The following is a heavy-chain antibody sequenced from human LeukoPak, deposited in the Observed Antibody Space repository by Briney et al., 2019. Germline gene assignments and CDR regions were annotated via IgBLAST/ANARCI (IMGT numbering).Heavy chain of an antibody. V-gene: IGHV4-61*01. D-gene: IGHD6-6*01. CDR3: ASSYSSSGDFDY. Sequence: SETLSLTCTVSSGSISSGSYYWTWIRQPPGKGLEWIGYINYSGSTNYNPSLKSRVTISVDTSKNQFSLKLSSVTAADTAVYYCASSYSSSGDFDYWGQGTLVTVSS. CDR1: SGSISSGSYY. J-gene: IGHJ4*02. CDR2: INYSGST.